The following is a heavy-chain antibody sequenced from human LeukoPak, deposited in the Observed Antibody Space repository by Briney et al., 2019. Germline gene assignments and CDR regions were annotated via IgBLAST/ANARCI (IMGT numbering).Heavy chain of an antibody. V-gene: IGHV1-69*05. Sequence: SVKVSCKASGGTFSSYAISWVRQAPGQGLEWMGGIIPIFGTANYAQKFQGRVTITTDEPTSTAYMELSSLRSEDTAVYYCATHLSQAAAGYYYYYMDVWGKGTTVTVSS. D-gene: IGHD6-13*01. CDR3: ATHLSQAAAGYYYYYMDV. J-gene: IGHJ6*03. CDR2: IIPIFGTA. CDR1: GGTFSSYA.